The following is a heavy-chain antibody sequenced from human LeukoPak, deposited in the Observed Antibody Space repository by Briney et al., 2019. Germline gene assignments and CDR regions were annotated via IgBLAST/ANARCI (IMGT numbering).Heavy chain of an antibody. V-gene: IGHV4-59*01. CDR1: GGSISSYY. Sequence: SXXLSLTCTVSGGSISSYYWSWIRQPPGKGLEWIGYIYYSGSNNYNPSLKRRVTISVDTSKNQFSLKKKSVDTAGKAGDYCWSTNYNPSLKSRVTISVDTSKNQFSLKLNSVTAADTAVYYCARRARFWSGYYYYYYMDVWGKGTTVTVSS. CDR2: IYYSGSN. J-gene: IGHJ6*03. D-gene: IGHD3-10*01. CDR3: WSTNYNPSLKSRVTISVDTSKNQFSLKLNSVTAADTAVYYCARRARFWSGYYYYYYMDV.